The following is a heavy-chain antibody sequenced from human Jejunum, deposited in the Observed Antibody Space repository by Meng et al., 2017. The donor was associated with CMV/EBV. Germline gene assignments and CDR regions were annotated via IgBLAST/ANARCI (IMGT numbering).Heavy chain of an antibody. CDR2: MNAETGNT. V-gene: IGHV1-8*01. Sequence: SAYPFIRHDITGVRQATGQGLEWMGWMNAETGNTGYAQRFQGRVTMTRDTSTSTAYMELSSLRSEDTAVYYCMRGAGAGGRDRFDPWGQGTLVTVSS. D-gene: IGHD6-13*01. J-gene: IGHJ5*02. CDR1: AYPFIRHD. CDR3: MRGAGAGGRDRFDP.